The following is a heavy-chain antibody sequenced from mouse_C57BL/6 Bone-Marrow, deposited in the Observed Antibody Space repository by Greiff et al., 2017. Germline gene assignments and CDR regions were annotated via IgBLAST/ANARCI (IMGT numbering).Heavy chain of an antibody. CDR2: GQGLEWIG. CDR3: SEDSAVYYWALGDGDDPYWYFDV. CDR1: YTFSRRVH. Sequence: VQLQQSGPELARPWASVKISCQAFYTFSRRVHFAIRDTNYWMQWVKQRPGQGLEWIGAIYPGNGDPSYNPKFKGKATLTADKSSRTAYRQLSSLTSEDSAVYYWALGDGDDPYWYFDVWGTGTTVTVSS. V-gene: IGHV1-87*01. J-gene: IGHJ1*03. D-gene: IGHD2-2*01.